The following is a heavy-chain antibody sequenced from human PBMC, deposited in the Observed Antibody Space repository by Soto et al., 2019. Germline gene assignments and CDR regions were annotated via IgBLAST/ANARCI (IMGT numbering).Heavy chain of an antibody. V-gene: IGHV4-59*01. CDR2: IYYSGST. D-gene: IGHD6-13*01. J-gene: IGHJ4*02. CDR1: GGSISSYH. CDR3: ASSSSWQIFDY. Sequence: SETLSLTCTVSGGSISSYHWSWTRQPPGKGLEWIGYIYYSGSTNYNPSLKSRVTISVDTSKNQFSLKLSSVTAADTAVYYCASSSSWQIFDYWGQGTLVTVPQ.